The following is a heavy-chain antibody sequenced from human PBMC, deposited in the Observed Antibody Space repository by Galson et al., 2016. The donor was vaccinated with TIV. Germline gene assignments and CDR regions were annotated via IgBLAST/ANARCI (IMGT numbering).Heavy chain of an antibody. Sequence: SVKVSCKASGDTFSSYPFNWVRQAPGQGLEWVGGFIPLFGTANYAQKFQGRVTISADESTSTLYMEARSLRSEDTAVYYCAKDRNTAMDTYHYYYGMDVWGLGTTVIVSS. J-gene: IGHJ6*02. D-gene: IGHD5-18*01. CDR1: GDTFSSYP. CDR3: AKDRNTAMDTYHYYYGMDV. CDR2: FIPLFGTA. V-gene: IGHV1-69*13.